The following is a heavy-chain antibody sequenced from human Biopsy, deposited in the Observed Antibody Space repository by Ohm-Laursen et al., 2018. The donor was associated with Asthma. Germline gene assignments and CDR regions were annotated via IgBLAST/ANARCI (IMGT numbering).Heavy chain of an antibody. CDR3: ARHGPTNYRLDS. CDR1: GDSISSRPSY. CDR2: FSASGTS. Sequence: SDTLFLTCTFSGDSISSRPSYWGWLRQPPGKGLEWIASFSASGTSYFNASLKSRVTTSVDMSKNQLSLRLTSVTAADTAVYFCARHGPTNYRLDSWGQGSLVIVSS. J-gene: IGHJ1*01. V-gene: IGHV4-39*01. D-gene: IGHD4/OR15-4a*01.